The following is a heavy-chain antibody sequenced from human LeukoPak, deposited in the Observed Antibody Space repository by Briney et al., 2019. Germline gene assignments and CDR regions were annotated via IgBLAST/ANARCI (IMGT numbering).Heavy chain of an antibody. V-gene: IGHV3-74*01. CDR3: AREELLIYYYYGMDV. CDR1: GFTFSSYW. D-gene: IGHD1-7*01. J-gene: IGHJ6*02. CDR2: INSDGSST. Sequence: GGSLRLSCAASGFTFSSYWMHWVRQAPGKGLVWVSRINSDGSSTSYADSVKGRFTISRDNAKNTPYLQMNSLRAEDTAVYYCAREELLIYYYYGMDVWGQGTTVTVSS.